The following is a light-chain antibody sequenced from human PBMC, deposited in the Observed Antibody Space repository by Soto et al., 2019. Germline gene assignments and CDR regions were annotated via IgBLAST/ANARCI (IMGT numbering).Light chain of an antibody. CDR1: QSVRNY. J-gene: IGKJ1*01. CDR3: QQRSKMPLT. CDR2: DAS. V-gene: IGKV3-11*01. Sequence: VLTQSPAKLSLSPGEIATLACRASQSVRNYLAWYQQKPGQAPRLLIYDASNRATGIPARFSGTGSETDFTLTISSLEPEDIAIYYCQQRSKMPLTFGHGTKVDIK.